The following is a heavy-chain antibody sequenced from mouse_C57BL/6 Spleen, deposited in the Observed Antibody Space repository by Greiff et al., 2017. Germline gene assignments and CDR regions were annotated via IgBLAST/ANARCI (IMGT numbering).Heavy chain of an antibody. CDR3: AREEDGYPFDY. D-gene: IGHD2-3*01. V-gene: IGHV1-80*01. J-gene: IGHJ2*01. CDR1: GYAFSSYW. CDR2: IYPGDGDT. Sequence: VQLQESGAELVKPGASVKISCKASGYAFSSYWMNWVKQRPGKGLEWIGQIYPGDGDTNYNGKFKGKATLTADKSSSTAYMQLSSLTSEDSAVYFCAREEDGYPFDYWGQGTTLTVSS.